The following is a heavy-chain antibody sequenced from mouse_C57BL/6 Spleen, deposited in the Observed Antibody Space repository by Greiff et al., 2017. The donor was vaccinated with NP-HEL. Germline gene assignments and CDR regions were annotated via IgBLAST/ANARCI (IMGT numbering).Heavy chain of an antibody. CDR3: ARGYGSSPYAMDY. CDR1: GYTFTSYW. V-gene: IGHV1-55*01. J-gene: IGHJ4*01. D-gene: IGHD1-1*01. CDR2: IYPGSGST. Sequence: QVQLQQPGAELVKPGASVKMSCKASGYTFTSYWITWVRQRPGQGLEWIGDIYPGSGSTNYNEKFKSKATLTVDTSSSTAYMQLSSLTSEDSAVYYCARGYGSSPYAMDYWGQGTSVTVSS.